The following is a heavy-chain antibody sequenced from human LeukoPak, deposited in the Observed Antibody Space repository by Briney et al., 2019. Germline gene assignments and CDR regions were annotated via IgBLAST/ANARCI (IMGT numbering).Heavy chain of an antibody. CDR2: ISAYNGNT. CDR3: ARSGYYDSSGYSLPFDY. J-gene: IGHJ4*02. D-gene: IGHD3-22*01. CDR1: GYTFTIYG. Sequence: ASVTVSCKASGYTFTIYGISWVRQAPGQGLEWMGWISAYNGNTNYAQKLQGRVTMTTDTSTSTAYMELRSLRSDDTAVYYCARSGYYDSSGYSLPFDYWGQGTLVTVSS. V-gene: IGHV1-18*01.